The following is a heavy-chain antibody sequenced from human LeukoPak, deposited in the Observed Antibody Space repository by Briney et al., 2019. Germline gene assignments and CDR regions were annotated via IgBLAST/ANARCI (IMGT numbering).Heavy chain of an antibody. V-gene: IGHV3-7*01. CDR1: GFTVSSYW. J-gene: IGHJ4*02. Sequence: PGGSLRLSCAASGFTVSSYWMSWVRQAPGQGLEWVANIKQDGSEKYYVDSVKGRFTISRDNAKNSLYLQMNSLRAEDTAVYYCARDGVGFDYWGQGTLVTVSS. D-gene: IGHD3-3*01. CDR2: IKQDGSEK. CDR3: ARDGVGFDY.